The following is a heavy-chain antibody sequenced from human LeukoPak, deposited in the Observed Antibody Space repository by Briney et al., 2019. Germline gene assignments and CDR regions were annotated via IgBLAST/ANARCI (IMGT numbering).Heavy chain of an antibody. CDR1: GGSISTYY. CDR2: IYYSGST. V-gene: IGHV4-39*01. J-gene: IGHJ4*02. CDR3: ARPYSGSYGYYFDY. D-gene: IGHD1-26*01. Sequence: PSETLSLTCTVSGGSISTYYWGWIRQPPGKGLEWIGNIYYSGSTYYNPSLKSRVTISVDTSKNQFSLKLSSVTAADTAVYYCARPYSGSYGYYFDYWGQGTLVTVSS.